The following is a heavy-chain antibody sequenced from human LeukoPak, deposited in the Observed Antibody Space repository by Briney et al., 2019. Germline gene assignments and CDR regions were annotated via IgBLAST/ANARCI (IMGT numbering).Heavy chain of an antibody. D-gene: IGHD6-13*01. CDR2: ISSSSSYI. V-gene: IGHV3-21*01. J-gene: IGHJ6*02. CDR1: GFTFSSYN. Sequence: GGSLRLSCAASGFTFSSYNMNWVRQAPGKGLEWVSSISSSSSYIYYADSVKGRFTISRDNAKNSLYLQMNSLRAEDTAVYYCARDKIAAAGTDYYYGMDVWGQGTTITVSS. CDR3: ARDKIAAAGTDYYYGMDV.